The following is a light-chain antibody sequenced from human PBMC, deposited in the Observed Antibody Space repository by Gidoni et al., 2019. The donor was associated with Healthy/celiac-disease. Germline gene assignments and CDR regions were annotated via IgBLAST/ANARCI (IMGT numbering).Light chain of an antibody. CDR1: QGVSSS. J-gene: IGKJ5*01. V-gene: IGKV3-11*01. CDR3: QQRSNWLIT. CDR2: DAS. Sequence: EIVLTQSPATLSLSPGERATLSCRASQGVSSSLAWYQQKPGQAPRLLIYDASNRATGIPARFSGSGSGTDFTLTISSLEPEDFAVYYCQQRSNWLITFGQGTRLEIK.